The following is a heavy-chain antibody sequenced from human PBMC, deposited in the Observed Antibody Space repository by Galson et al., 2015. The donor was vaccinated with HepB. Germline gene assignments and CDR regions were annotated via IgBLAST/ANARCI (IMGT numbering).Heavy chain of an antibody. D-gene: IGHD2-21*02. V-gene: IGHV1-18*01. Sequence: SVKVSCKASGYTFSTYSITWVRQAPGQGLEWMGWISPYNRDTKYARKFQGRVTMTTDTFTSTAYMELRSLRSEDTAVYYCATPCGGDCYATDQYFQHWGQGTLVTVSS. CDR2: ISPYNRDT. CDR3: ATPCGGDCYATDQYFQH. CDR1: GYTFSTYS. J-gene: IGHJ1*01.